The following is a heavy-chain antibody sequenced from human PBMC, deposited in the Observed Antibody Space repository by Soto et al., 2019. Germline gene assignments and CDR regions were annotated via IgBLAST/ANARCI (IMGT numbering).Heavy chain of an antibody. Sequence: ASVKVSCKVSGYTLTELSMHWLRQAPGKGLEWMGGFDPEDGETIYAQKFQGRVTMTEDTSTDTAYMELSSLRSEDTAVYYCATSFNGITIFGVVTDYYYGMDVWGQGTTVTVSS. CDR1: GYTLTELS. J-gene: IGHJ6*02. D-gene: IGHD3-3*01. V-gene: IGHV1-24*01. CDR3: ATSFNGITIFGVVTDYYYGMDV. CDR2: FDPEDGET.